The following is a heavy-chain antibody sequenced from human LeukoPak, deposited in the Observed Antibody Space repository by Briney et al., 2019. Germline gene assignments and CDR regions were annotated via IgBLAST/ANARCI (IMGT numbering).Heavy chain of an antibody. CDR3: AKTVRGVIWSWFDP. Sequence: GGSLRLSCAASGFTFSSYAMHWVRQAPGKGLEWAAVISYDGSNKYYADSVKGRFTISRDNSKNTLYLQMNSLRAEDTAVYYCAKTVRGVIWSWFDPWGQGTLVTVSS. CDR2: ISYDGSNK. J-gene: IGHJ5*02. CDR1: GFTFSSYA. V-gene: IGHV3-30*04. D-gene: IGHD3-10*01.